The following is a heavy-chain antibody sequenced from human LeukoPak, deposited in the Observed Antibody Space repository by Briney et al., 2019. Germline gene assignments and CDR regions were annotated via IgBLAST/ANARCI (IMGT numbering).Heavy chain of an antibody. V-gene: IGHV3-21*01. D-gene: IGHD2-15*01. CDR2: ISSSSSYI. J-gene: IGHJ4*02. Sequence: PGGSLRLSCAASGFTFSSYSMNWVRQAPGKGLEWVSSISSSSSYIYYADSVKGRFTISRDNAKNSLYLQMNSLRAEDTAVYYCARDSPQLGTDIVVVVAATAFDYWGQGTLVTVSS. CDR1: GFTFSSYS. CDR3: ARDSPQLGTDIVVVVAATAFDY.